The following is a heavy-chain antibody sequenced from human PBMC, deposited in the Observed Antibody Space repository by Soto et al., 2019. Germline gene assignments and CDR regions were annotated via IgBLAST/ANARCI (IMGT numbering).Heavy chain of an antibody. J-gene: IGHJ4*02. CDR3: ARGKVMFYYDSSGYYFDY. V-gene: IGHV4-31*03. Sequence: SETLSLTCTVSGVSISSDGCYWSWIRQHPGKGLEWIGYMYYSGSTFNNPSLKSRVTISGDTSKNQFSLKLSSVTAADTAVYYCARGKVMFYYDSSGYYFDYWGQGTLVTVS. CDR1: GVSISSDGCY. D-gene: IGHD3-22*01. CDR2: MYYSGST.